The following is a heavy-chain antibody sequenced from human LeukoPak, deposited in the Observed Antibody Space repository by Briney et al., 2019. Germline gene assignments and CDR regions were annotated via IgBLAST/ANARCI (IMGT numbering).Heavy chain of an antibody. J-gene: IGHJ4*02. CDR1: GFTFSTYN. D-gene: IGHD3-3*01. V-gene: IGHV3-21*01. CDR3: ARGTNWSPLDFDF. Sequence: GGSLRLSCEASGFTFSTYNMHWVRQAPGKGLEWVSTIGSISNNYKYYADSVKGRFTISRDNAKNSLYLQMDSLGAEDTAVYFCARGTNWSPLDFDFWGQGTLVTVSP. CDR2: IGSISNNYK.